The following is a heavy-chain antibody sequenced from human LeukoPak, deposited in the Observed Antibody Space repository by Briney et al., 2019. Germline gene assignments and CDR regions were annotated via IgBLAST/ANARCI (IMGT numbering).Heavy chain of an antibody. D-gene: IGHD2-15*01. Sequence: SETLSLTCTVSGGSIRSSSYDWGWIRQPPGKGLEWIGSIYYSGSTYYSPSLKSRVTISVDTSKNQFSLKLSSVTAADTAVYYCARPGRSPRYYMDVWGKGTTVTVSS. CDR2: IYYSGST. CDR1: GGSIRSSSYD. V-gene: IGHV4-39*01. CDR3: ARPGRSPRYYMDV. J-gene: IGHJ6*03.